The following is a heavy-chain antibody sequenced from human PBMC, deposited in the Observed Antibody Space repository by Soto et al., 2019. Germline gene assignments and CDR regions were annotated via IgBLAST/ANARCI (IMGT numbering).Heavy chain of an antibody. J-gene: IGHJ6*02. Sequence: GGSLRLSCAASGFTFSDFYMSWIRQAPGKGLEWVSYISSSSSYTNYADSVKGRFTISRDNAKNSLYLQMNSLRAEDTAVYYCARDIRSNYDFWSGYYYYGMDVWGQGTTVTVSS. D-gene: IGHD3-3*01. CDR3: ARDIRSNYDFWSGYYYYGMDV. CDR2: ISSSSSYT. V-gene: IGHV3-11*06. CDR1: GFTFSDFY.